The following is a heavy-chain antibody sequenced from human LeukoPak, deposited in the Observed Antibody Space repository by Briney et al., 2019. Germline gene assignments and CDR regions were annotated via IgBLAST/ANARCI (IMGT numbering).Heavy chain of an antibody. CDR3: ARDGMPFDW. CDR1: GFRFSSYW. Sequence: GGSLRLSCAASGFRFSSYWMSWVRQAPGKGREWVANINQDGTEKYYVDSVKGPFTISRDNAKNSLSLQMNSLRVEDTAVYYCARDGMPFDWWGQGNLVTVSS. CDR2: INQDGTEK. D-gene: IGHD1-1*01. V-gene: IGHV3-7*04. J-gene: IGHJ4*02.